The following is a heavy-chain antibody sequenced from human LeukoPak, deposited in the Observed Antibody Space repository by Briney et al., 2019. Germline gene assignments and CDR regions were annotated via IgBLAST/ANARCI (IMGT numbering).Heavy chain of an antibody. CDR1: GFTFSKYW. D-gene: IGHD1-1*01. J-gene: IGHJ4*02. CDR3: VTGQLDSLYYFDY. CDR2: IYIDGIST. Sequence: PGGSLRLSCAASGFTFSKYWMHWVRPGPGKGLVWVSRIYIDGISTTYADSVKGRFTISRDNAKNTLYLQMNSLRAEDTAVYYCVTGQLDSLYYFDYWGQGTLVAVSS. V-gene: IGHV3-74*01.